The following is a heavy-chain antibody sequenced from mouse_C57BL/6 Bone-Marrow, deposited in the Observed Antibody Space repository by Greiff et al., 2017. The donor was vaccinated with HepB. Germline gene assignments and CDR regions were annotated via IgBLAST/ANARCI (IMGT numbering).Heavy chain of an antibody. V-gene: IGHV5-4*01. Sequence: EVQWVESGGGLVKPGGSLKLSCAASGFTFSSYAMSWVRQTPEKRLEWVATISDGGSYTYYPDNVKGRFTISRDKAKNNLYLQMSHLKSEDTAMYYCARDHYYGSSYGWFAYWGQGTLVTVSA. J-gene: IGHJ3*01. CDR1: GFTFSSYA. D-gene: IGHD1-1*01. CDR2: ISDGGSYT. CDR3: ARDHYYGSSYGWFAY.